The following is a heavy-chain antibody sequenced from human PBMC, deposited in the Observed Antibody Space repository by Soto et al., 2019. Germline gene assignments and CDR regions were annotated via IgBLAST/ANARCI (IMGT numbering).Heavy chain of an antibody. D-gene: IGHD3-16*01. CDR1: GFTFRTYG. V-gene: IGHV3-23*01. Sequence: EVQVLESGGGLVQPGGSLRLSCAASGFTFRTYGMTWVRQAPRKGLEWVSSISGRDGGTYYTDSVKGRFTITRDNSRNTPYLDMNSRTVEDTALFYCGKSMGSLPQGAWGDWGQGSLVTVSS. J-gene: IGHJ4*02. CDR3: GKSMGSLPQGAWGD. CDR2: ISGRDGGT.